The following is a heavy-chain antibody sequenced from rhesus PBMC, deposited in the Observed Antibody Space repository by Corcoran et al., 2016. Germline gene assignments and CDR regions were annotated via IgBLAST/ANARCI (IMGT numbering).Heavy chain of an antibody. D-gene: IGHD3-34*01. CDR2: IYRSRWKT. V-gene: IGHV4S12*01. J-gene: IGHJ4*01. CDR3: ARPPAGGDYQSDY. CDR1: VGSISGGYYY. Sequence: QVKLQESGPGLVKPLETLSLTCAVSVGSISGGYYYWRWIRQPPGKGLEWSGGIYRSRWKTHHNPSLKSRVTIAKDTSKNQFSLKLSSVTAADTAGYYCARPPAGGDYQSDYWGQGVLVTVSS.